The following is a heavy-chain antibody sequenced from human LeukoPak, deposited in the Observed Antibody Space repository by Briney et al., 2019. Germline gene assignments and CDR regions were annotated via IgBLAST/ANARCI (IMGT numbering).Heavy chain of an antibody. V-gene: IGHV3-74*01. J-gene: IGHJ3*02. D-gene: IGHD3-3*01. Sequence: GGSLRLSCAASGFPFRSSWMHWVRQAPGGGLVWVSRLNADGISASYANSVKGRFTISRDNVKNTLYLQMNSLRAEDTAVYYCARDFTIFDAFDIWGQGTMVTVSS. CDR3: ARDFTIFDAFDI. CDR2: LNADGISA. CDR1: GFPFRSSW.